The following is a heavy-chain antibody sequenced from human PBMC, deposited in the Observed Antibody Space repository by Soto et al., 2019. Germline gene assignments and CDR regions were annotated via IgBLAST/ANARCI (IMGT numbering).Heavy chain of an antibody. D-gene: IGHD3-22*01. Sequence: EVQLLESGGGLVQPGGSLRLSCAASGFTFSSYAMSWVRQAPGKGLEWVSAISGSGGSTYYADSVKGRFTISRDSSKNTLYLQMNSLRAEDTAVYYCAKRGYYYDSSGYYYFDYWGQGTLVTVSS. CDR2: ISGSGGST. CDR3: AKRGYYYDSSGYYYFDY. CDR1: GFTFSSYA. J-gene: IGHJ4*02. V-gene: IGHV3-23*01.